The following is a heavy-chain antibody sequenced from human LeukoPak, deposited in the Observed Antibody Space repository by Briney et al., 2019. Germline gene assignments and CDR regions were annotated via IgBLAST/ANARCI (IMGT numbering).Heavy chain of an antibody. CDR2: ISGSGGST. V-gene: IGHV3-23*01. CDR1: GFTFSSYA. Sequence: PGGSLRLSCAASGFTFSSYAMSWVRQAPGKGMEWVSAISGSGGSTYYADSVKGRFTISRDNSKNTLYLQMNSLRAEDTAVYYCAKGTAVGRYYYGMDVWGQGTTVTVSS. D-gene: IGHD6-19*01. J-gene: IGHJ6*02. CDR3: AKGTAVGRYYYGMDV.